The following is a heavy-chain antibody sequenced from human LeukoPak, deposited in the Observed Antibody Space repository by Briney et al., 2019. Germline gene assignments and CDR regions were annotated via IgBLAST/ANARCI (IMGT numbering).Heavy chain of an antibody. V-gene: IGHV1-18*01. CDR1: GYNFDKFG. D-gene: IGHD6-13*01. CDR2: INTQNGNT. J-gene: IGHJ4*02. Sequence: ASVKVSYKASGYNFDKFGIAWVRQAPGQGLEWMGWINTQNGNTKYAQQYQGRVTMTTDTSTSTVYMELRSLRSDDTAVYFCARDTPQHLKRYDYWGQGTQVTVSS. CDR3: ARDTPQHLKRYDY.